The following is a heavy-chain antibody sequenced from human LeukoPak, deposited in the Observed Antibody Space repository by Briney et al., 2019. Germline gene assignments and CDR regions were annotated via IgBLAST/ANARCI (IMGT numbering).Heavy chain of an antibody. CDR2: ISSSSSYI. D-gene: IGHD4-17*01. CDR1: GFTFISYS. CDR3: ARDLYGDYAFDY. V-gene: IGHV3-21*01. J-gene: IGHJ4*02. Sequence: PGGSLRLSCAASGFTFISYSMNWVRQAPGKGLEWVSSISSSSSYIYYADSVKGRFTISRDNAKNSLYLQMNSLRAEDTAVYYCARDLYGDYAFDYWGQGTLVTVSS.